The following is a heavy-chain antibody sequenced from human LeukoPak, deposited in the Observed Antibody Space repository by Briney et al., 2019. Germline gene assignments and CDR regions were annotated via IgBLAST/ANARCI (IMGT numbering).Heavy chain of an antibody. V-gene: IGHV3-23*01. CDR2: ISGSGGST. D-gene: IGHD3-10*01. J-gene: IGHJ4*02. Sequence: GGSLRLSCAASGFTLSSYAMSWVRQAPGRGLEWVSAISGSGGSTYYADSVKGRFTISRDNSKNTLYLQMNSLGAEDTAVYYCAKAGRSGSYYNVLDYWGQGTLVTVSS. CDR3: AKAGRSGSYYNVLDY. CDR1: GFTLSSYA.